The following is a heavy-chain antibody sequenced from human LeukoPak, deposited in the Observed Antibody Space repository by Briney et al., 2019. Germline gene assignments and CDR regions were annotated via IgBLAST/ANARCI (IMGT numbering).Heavy chain of an antibody. D-gene: IGHD2/OR15-2a*01. CDR2: INPNGGGT. CDR1: GYTFTGYY. J-gene: IGHJ4*02. CDR3: ARDPYYTNSFDY. V-gene: IGHV1-2*02. Sequence: ASVKVSCKASGYTFTGYYILWLRQAPGQGLEWMGWINPNGGGTKYAQKFQGRVTVTGDTSINTAYMELSRLKSDDTAVYFCARDPYYTNSFDYWGQGTLVTVSS.